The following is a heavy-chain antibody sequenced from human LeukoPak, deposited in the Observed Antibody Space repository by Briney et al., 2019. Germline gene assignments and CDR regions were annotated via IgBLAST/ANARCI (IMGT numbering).Heavy chain of an antibody. V-gene: IGHV3-30*02. CDR1: GFTFSSYG. CDR3: ARPGLYCSGGTCYPFES. J-gene: IGHJ4*02. Sequence: GGSLRLSCAASGFTFSSYGMHWVRQAPGKGPEWVAFIRYDGSNKYYADSVKGRFTVSRDNAKNSMYLQMNSLRVDDTAVYYCARPGLYCSGGTCYPFESWGQGTLVTVSS. D-gene: IGHD2-15*01. CDR2: IRYDGSNK.